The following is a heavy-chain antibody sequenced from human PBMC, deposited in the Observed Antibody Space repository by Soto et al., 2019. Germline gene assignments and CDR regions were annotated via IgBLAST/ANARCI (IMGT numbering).Heavy chain of an antibody. CDR3: ARHYSSPSDERRYSYSYLCIDV. CDR2: IIPIFGTA. Sequence: AAVKVSWKACGGTFTSYAIRWGRQAPGQGLEWMGGIIPIFGTANYAQKFQGRVTITADESTSTAYMELSSLRSEDTAGDYCARHYSSPSDERRYSYSYLCIDVLGHGPTVTV. V-gene: IGHV1-69*13. J-gene: IGHJ6*02. D-gene: IGHD6-6*01. CDR1: GGTFTSYA.